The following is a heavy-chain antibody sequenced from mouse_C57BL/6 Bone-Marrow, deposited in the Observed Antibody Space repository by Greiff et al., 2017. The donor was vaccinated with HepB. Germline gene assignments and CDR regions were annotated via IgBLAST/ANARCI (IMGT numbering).Heavy chain of an antibody. J-gene: IGHJ3*01. CDR3: AYYDGAWFAY. CDR1: GYSFTSDY. D-gene: IGHD1-1*01. V-gene: IGHV3-8*01. CDR2: ISYSGST. Sequence: EVKLMESGPGLAKPSQTLSLTCSVTGYSFTSDYWNWVRKFPGNKLEYMGYISYSGSTYYKPSLKSRLSITRDTSKNQYYLQLNSVTTEDTSTYYCAYYDGAWFAYWGQGTLVTVSA.